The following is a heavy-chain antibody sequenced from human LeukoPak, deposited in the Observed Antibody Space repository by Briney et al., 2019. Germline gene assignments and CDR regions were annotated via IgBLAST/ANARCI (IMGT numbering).Heavy chain of an antibody. D-gene: IGHD7-27*01. Sequence: PGGSLRLSCAASGFTFSSYWMSWVRQAPGKGLEWVSYISNSGREINYADSVKGRFTISRDNAMSSLYLQMNSLRVEDTAVYYCGGGHWGLDYWGQGTLVTVSS. CDR2: ISNSGREI. V-gene: IGHV3-21*05. CDR3: GGGHWGLDY. J-gene: IGHJ4*02. CDR1: GFTFSSYW.